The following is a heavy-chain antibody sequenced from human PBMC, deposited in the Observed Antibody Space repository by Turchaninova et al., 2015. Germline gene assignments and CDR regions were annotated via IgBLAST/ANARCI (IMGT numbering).Heavy chain of an antibody. Sequence: EVQLVESGGGLVQPGGSLRLSCAASGFSFSSFLFTWVRHGPGKGRVWISLVNRDGKKTNSEQCVKGRCTIARDNAKNTLYLQMNSLRVEDTAVYYCTRDLSSHLDYWGQGALVTVSS. CDR2: VNRDGKKT. J-gene: IGHJ4*02. CDR3: TRDLSSHLDY. CDR1: GFSFSSFL. V-gene: IGHV3-74*01.